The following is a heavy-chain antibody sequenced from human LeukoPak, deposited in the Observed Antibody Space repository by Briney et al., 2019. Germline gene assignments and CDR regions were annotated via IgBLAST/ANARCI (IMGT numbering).Heavy chain of an antibody. Sequence: PSETLSLTCAVYGGSFSGYYWSWIRQPPGKGLEWIGEINHSGSTNYNPSLKSRVTISVDTSKNQFSLKLSSVTAADTAVYYCVSIYDSSGYETWRQGTLVTVSS. V-gene: IGHV4-34*01. D-gene: IGHD3-22*01. CDR1: GGSFSGYY. CDR2: INHSGST. CDR3: VSIYDSSGYET. J-gene: IGHJ5*02.